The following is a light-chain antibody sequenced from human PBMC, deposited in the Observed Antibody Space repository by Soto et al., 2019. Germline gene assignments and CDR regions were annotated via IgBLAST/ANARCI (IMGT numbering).Light chain of an antibody. CDR1: SSNIGAGYA. CDR2: DNS. CDR3: QSYDNSLHVV. V-gene: IGLV1-40*01. Sequence: QYVLTQPPSVSGAPGQRVTISCTGSSSNIGAGYAVHWFQQVPGTAPKLLIYDNSDRLSGVPDRFSGSKSGTSASLAITGLRTEDEAHYYCQSYDNSLHVVFGGGTQLTVL. J-gene: IGLJ7*01.